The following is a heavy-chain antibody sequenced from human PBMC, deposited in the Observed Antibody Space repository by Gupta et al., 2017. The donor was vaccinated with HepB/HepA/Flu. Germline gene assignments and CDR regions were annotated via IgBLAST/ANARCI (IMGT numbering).Heavy chain of an antibody. Sequence: QVQLLQSGAAVRKPGASVKVSCKASGTTYNVNYLHWVRQAPAQGLEWLGWIYPNSGDTNYAQEFQGRVTMTRDTSISTAYMELITLRSDDTAVYYCARVGIGSGWYNGLSGNFDYWGQGTLVTVSS. V-gene: IGHV1-2*02. J-gene: IGHJ4*02. CDR2: IYPNSGDT. CDR3: ARVGIGSGWYNGLSGNFDY. CDR1: GTTYNVNY. D-gene: IGHD6-19*01.